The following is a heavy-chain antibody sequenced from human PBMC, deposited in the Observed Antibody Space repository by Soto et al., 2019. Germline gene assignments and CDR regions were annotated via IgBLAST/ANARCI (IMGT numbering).Heavy chain of an antibody. Sequence: SETLSLTCAVYGGSFSGYYWSWIRQPPGKGLEWIEEINHSGSTNYNPSLKSRVTISVDTSKHQYSLKLSSVTAADTAVYYCARGSQSEYSSSNWFDPWGQGTLVTVSS. CDR1: GGSFSGYY. V-gene: IGHV4-34*01. J-gene: IGHJ5*02. CDR2: INHSGST. CDR3: ARGSQSEYSSSNWFDP. D-gene: IGHD6-6*01.